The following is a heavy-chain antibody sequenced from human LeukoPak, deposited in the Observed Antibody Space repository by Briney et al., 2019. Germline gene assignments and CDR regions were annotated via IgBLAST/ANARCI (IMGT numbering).Heavy chain of an antibody. J-gene: IGHJ4*02. CDR3: ARVGGAQWLAYFDY. CDR2: INHSGST. V-gene: IGHV4-34*01. D-gene: IGHD6-19*01. Sequence: PSETLSLTCALYGGSSSVYYWRWIRHPPGKRLEWIGEINHSGSTNYNPSLKSRVTISVDTPKNQFYLKLSSVTAADTVVYYGARVGGAQWLAYFDYWGQGTLVTVSS. CDR1: GGSSSVYY.